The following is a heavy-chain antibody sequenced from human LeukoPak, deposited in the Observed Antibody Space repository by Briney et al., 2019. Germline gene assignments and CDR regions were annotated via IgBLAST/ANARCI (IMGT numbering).Heavy chain of an antibody. Sequence: ASVKVSCKASGYTFTGYYMHWVRQAPGQGLEWMGWINPNSGGTNYAQKFQGRVTMTRDTSISTAYMEVSRLRSDETAVYYCARVFRQWLVRNAFDIWGQGTMVTVSS. CDR3: ARVFRQWLVRNAFDI. V-gene: IGHV1-2*02. D-gene: IGHD6-19*01. J-gene: IGHJ3*02. CDR2: INPNSGGT. CDR1: GYTFTGYY.